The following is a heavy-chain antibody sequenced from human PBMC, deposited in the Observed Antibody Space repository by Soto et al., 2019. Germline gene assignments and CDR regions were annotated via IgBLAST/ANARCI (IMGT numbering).Heavy chain of an antibody. V-gene: IGHV3-13*01. J-gene: IGHJ6*03. CDR3: ASESMITFGGGPYYYSYYMDV. D-gene: IGHD3-16*01. Sequence: EVQLVESGGGLVQPGGSLRLSCAASGFTFSSYDMHWVRQATGKGLEWVSAIGTAGDTYYTGSVKGRFTISRENAKNSLYLQMNSLRAGDTAVYYCASESMITFGGGPYYYSYYMDVWGKGTTVTVCS. CDR1: GFTFSSYD. CDR2: IGTAGDT.